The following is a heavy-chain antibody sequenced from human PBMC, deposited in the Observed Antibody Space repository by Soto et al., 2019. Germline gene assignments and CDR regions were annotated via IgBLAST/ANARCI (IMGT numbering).Heavy chain of an antibody. CDR2: ISAYNGNT. CDR1: GYTFTSYA. V-gene: IGHV1-18*01. Sequence: QVQLVQSGAEVKKPGASVKVSCKASGYTFTSYAFAWVRQAPGQGLEWMAWISAYNGNTNYGEQLQGRVTVTTDASTSTAYMELRSLRSDDTAVYYCARVSGFDYGDNWGQGTLVTVSS. D-gene: IGHD4-17*01. J-gene: IGHJ4*02. CDR3: ARVSGFDYGDN.